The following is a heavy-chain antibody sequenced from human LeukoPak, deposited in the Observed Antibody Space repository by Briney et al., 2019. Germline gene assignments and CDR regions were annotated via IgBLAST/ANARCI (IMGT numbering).Heavy chain of an antibody. Sequence: ASVKVSCKASGYTFTSYGISWVRQAPGQGLEWMGWISAYNGNTNYAQKLQGRVTMTTDTSTSTAYMELRSLRSDDTAAYYCAREHCSGGSCYTNNWGQGTLVTVSS. V-gene: IGHV1-18*01. CDR3: AREHCSGGSCYTNN. J-gene: IGHJ4*02. CDR1: GYTFTSYG. D-gene: IGHD2-15*01. CDR2: ISAYNGNT.